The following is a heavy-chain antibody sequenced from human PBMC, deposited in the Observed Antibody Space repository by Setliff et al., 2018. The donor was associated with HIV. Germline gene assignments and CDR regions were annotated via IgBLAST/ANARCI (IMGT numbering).Heavy chain of an antibody. CDR2: ISDDGSGK. CDR3: AKESDNTSGHPDY. Sequence: GGSLRLSCSASGFTFSSYAMHWVRQAPGKGLEWVALISDDGSGKRYAESVKGRFTISRDNSKNTLYLQMNSLRTEDTAVYYCAKESDNTSGHPDYWGQGTLVTVSS. D-gene: IGHD6-25*01. V-gene: IGHV3-30*04. CDR1: GFTFSSYA. J-gene: IGHJ4*02.